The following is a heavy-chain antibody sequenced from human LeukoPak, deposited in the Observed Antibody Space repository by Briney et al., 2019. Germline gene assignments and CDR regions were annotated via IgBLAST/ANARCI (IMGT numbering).Heavy chain of an antibody. J-gene: IGHJ4*02. CDR3: ARDLFYSVSGTYYNVGRVFNY. Sequence: ASVKVSCKASGYTFTGYYMHWVRQAPGQGLEWMGWINPNSGGTNYAQKSQGRVTMTRDTSITTAYMELTSLRSDDTAVYYCARDLFYSVSGTYYNVGRVFNYWGQGTLVTVSS. CDR1: GYTFTGYY. V-gene: IGHV1-2*02. CDR2: INPNSGGT. D-gene: IGHD3-10*01.